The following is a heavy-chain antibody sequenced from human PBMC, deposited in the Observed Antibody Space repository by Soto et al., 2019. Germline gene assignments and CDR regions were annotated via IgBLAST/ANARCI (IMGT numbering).Heavy chain of an antibody. V-gene: IGHV1-18*01. CDR2: ISAYNGNT. J-gene: IGHJ5*02. D-gene: IGHD6-13*01. CDR3: ARDGFGVSSSPGDLDP. Sequence: QVQLVQSGAEVKKPGASVKVSCKASGYTFTSYGISWVRQAPGQGLEWMGWISAYNGNTNYAQKLQGRVTMTTDTSTRTAYMELRSRRSDDTAVYYCARDGFGVSSSPGDLDPWGQGTLVTVSS. CDR1: GYTFTSYG.